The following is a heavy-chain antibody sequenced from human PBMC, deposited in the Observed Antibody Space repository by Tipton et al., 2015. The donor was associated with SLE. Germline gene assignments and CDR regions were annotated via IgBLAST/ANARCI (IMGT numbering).Heavy chain of an antibody. CDR1: GGSISSHY. V-gene: IGHV4-59*11. CDR3: AGGDYYDSSGSPVDAFDI. Sequence: TLSLTCTVSGGSISSHYWSWIRQPPGKGLEWIGYIYYSGSTNYNPSLKSRVTISVDTSKNQFSLKLSSVTAADTAVYYCAGGDYYDSSGSPVDAFDIWGQGTMVTVSS. CDR2: IYYSGST. J-gene: IGHJ3*02. D-gene: IGHD3-22*01.